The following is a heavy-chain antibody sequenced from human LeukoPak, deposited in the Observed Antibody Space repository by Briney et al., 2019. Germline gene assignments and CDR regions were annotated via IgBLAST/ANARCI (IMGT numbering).Heavy chain of an antibody. Sequence: PGGSLRLSCAASGFTFSSYEMNWVRQAPGKGLEWVSYISSSGSTIYYADSVKGRFTISRDNAKNSLYLQMNSLRAEDTAVYYCARGTNRIAAEVYWGQGTLVTVSS. D-gene: IGHD6-25*01. CDR2: ISSSGSTI. J-gene: IGHJ4*02. CDR1: GFTFSSYE. V-gene: IGHV3-48*03. CDR3: ARGTNRIAAEVY.